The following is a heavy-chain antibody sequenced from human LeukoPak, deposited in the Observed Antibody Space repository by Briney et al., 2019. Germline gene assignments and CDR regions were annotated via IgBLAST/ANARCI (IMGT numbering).Heavy chain of an antibody. V-gene: IGHV1-18*01. CDR1: GYTFTSYV. D-gene: IGHD1-26*01. Sequence: SSVTVSCKASGYTFTSYVISWVRQAPRQGRDWMGWSSAYKGNTNYAQKLQGRVTMTTDTFTRTAYMELRSLRSDDTAVYYCARVEGAGASSLGDFDYWGQGTLVTVSS. CDR2: SSAYKGNT. CDR3: ARVEGAGASSLGDFDY. J-gene: IGHJ4*02.